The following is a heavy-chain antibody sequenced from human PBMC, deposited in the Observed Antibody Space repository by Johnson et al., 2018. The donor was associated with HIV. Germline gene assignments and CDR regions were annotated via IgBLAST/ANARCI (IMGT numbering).Heavy chain of an antibody. Sequence: VLLVESGGGLVQPGGSLRLSCAASGFTVSSNYMSWVRQAPGKGLEWVSVIYSGGSTYYADSVKGRFTISRDNSKNTLYLQMNSLRAEDTAVYYCASGALALCGGDWYSDAFDMWGQGTIVTVSS. CDR3: ASGALALCGGDWYSDAFDM. V-gene: IGHV3-66*01. CDR2: IYSGGST. J-gene: IGHJ3*02. CDR1: GFTVSSNY. D-gene: IGHD2-21*02.